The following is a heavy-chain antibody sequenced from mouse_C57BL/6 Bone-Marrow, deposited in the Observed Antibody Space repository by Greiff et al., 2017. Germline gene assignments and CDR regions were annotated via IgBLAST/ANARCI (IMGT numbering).Heavy chain of an antibody. CDR2: IYPRSGNT. Sequence: VKLMESGAELARPGASVKLSCKASGYTFTNYGISWVKQRTGQGLEWIGEIYPRSGNTYYNEKFKGKATLTADKSSSTAYMELRSLTSEDSAVYFCARDYYGSSYVRGAYWGQGTLVTVSA. V-gene: IGHV1-81*01. J-gene: IGHJ3*01. D-gene: IGHD1-1*01. CDR1: GYTFTNYG. CDR3: ARDYYGSSYVRGAY.